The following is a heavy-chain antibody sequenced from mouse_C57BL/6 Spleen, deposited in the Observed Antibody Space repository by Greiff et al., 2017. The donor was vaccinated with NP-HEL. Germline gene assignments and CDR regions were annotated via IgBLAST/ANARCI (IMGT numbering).Heavy chain of an antibody. CDR2: INPYNGGT. D-gene: IGHD1-1*01. V-gene: IGHV1-19*01. Sequence: EVQLQQSGPVLVKPGASVKMSCKASGYTFTDYYMNWVKQSHGKSLEWIGVINPYNGGTSYNQKFKGKATLTVDKSSSTAYMELNSLTSEDSAVNYGERTGATTVVIENYLDYWGQGTTLTV. CDR1: GYTFTDYY. J-gene: IGHJ2*01. CDR3: ERTGATTVVIENYLDY.